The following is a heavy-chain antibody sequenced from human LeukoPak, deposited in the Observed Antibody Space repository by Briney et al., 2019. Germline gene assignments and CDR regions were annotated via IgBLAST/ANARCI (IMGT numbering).Heavy chain of an antibody. Sequence: PSETLSLTCTVSGGSISSSSYYWGWIRQPPGKGLEWIGSIYYSGSTYYNPSLKSRVTISVDTSKNQFSLKLSSVTAADTAVYYCARQEVGLRYFDWWFDYWGQGTLVTVSS. CDR2: IYYSGST. CDR1: GGSISSSSYY. J-gene: IGHJ4*02. V-gene: IGHV4-39*01. D-gene: IGHD3-9*01. CDR3: ARQEVGLRYFDWWFDY.